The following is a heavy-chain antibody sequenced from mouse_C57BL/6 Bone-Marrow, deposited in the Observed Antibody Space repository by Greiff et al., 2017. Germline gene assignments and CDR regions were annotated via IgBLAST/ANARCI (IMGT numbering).Heavy chain of an antibody. J-gene: IGHJ2*01. D-gene: IGHD2-4*01. CDR2: INPSSGYT. V-gene: IGHV1-4*01. Sequence: QVQLQQSGAELARPGASVKMSCKASGYTFTSYTMHWVKQRPGQGLDWIGYINPSSGYTKYNQKFKDKATLTADKSSSTACMQLSGLTSEDSAVYYCARWYDYAYFDYWGQGTTLTVSS. CDR1: GYTFTSYT. CDR3: ARWYDYAYFDY.